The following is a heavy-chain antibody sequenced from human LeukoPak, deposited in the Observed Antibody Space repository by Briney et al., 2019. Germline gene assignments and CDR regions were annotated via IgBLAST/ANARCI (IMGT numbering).Heavy chain of an antibody. CDR3: AGSAYSSSSGRFDY. CDR1: GGSSSSTNYY. Sequence: SETLSLTCTVSGGSSSSTNYYWAWIRQPPGKGLEWIGYIYYSGSTNYNPSLKSRVTISVDTSKNQFSLKLSSVTAADTAVYYCAGSAYSSSSGRFDYWGQGTLVTVSS. J-gene: IGHJ4*02. CDR2: IYYSGST. V-gene: IGHV4-61*05. D-gene: IGHD6-6*01.